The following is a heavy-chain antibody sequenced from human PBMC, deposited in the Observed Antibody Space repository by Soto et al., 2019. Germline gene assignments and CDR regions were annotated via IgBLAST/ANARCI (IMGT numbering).Heavy chain of an antibody. CDR1: GGSISSSSYY. D-gene: IGHD4-17*01. V-gene: IGHV4-39*07. CDR2: IYYSGST. J-gene: IGHJ5*02. Sequence: SETLSLTCTVSGGSISSSSYYWGWIRQPPGKGLEWIGSIYYSGSTYYNLSLKSRVTISVDTSKNQFSLKLSSVTAADTAVYYCARETYGDYVGYFDPWGQGTLVTVSS. CDR3: ARETYGDYVGYFDP.